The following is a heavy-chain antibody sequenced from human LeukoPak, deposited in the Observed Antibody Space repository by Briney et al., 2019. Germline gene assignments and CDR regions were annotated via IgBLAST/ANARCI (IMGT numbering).Heavy chain of an antibody. D-gene: IGHD2-15*01. CDR3: ARDRYCSGGSCYGDI. Sequence: PSETLSLTCTVSGGSISSSSYYWGWIRQPPGKGLEWIGSIYYSGSTYYNPSLKSRVTISVDTSKNQFSLKLSSVTAADTAVYYCARDRYCSGGSCYGDIWGQGTMVTVSS. CDR2: IYYSGST. J-gene: IGHJ3*02. V-gene: IGHV4-39*07. CDR1: GGSISSSSYY.